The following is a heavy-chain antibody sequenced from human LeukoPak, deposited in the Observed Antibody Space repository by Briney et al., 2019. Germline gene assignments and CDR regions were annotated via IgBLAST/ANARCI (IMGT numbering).Heavy chain of an antibody. D-gene: IGHD2-2*01. J-gene: IGHJ4*02. CDR3: VRERYCTVTSCHYYFDS. CDR2: NHYSGST. CDR1: GGSISNYY. V-gene: IGHV4-59*01. Sequence: PSETLSLTCTVSGGSISNYYWSWIRQPPGKGLEWIGYNHYSGSTNYNPSLKSRVTISLDTSKNQFSLNLSSLTAADTAVYYCVRERYCTVTSCHYYFDSWGRGALVTVSS.